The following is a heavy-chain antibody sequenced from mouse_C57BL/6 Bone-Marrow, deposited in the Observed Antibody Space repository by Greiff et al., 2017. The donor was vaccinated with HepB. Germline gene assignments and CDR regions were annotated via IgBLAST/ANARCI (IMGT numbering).Heavy chain of an antibody. Sequence: EVQLQQSGPELVKPGASVKIPCKASGYTFTDYNMDWVKQSHGKSLEWIGDINPNNGGTIYNQKFKGKATLTVDKSSSTAYMELGSLTSEDTAVYYCARKASYYGYDGFDYWGQGTTLTVSS. CDR1: GYTFTDYN. CDR2: INPNNGGT. D-gene: IGHD2-2*01. V-gene: IGHV1-18*01. J-gene: IGHJ2*01. CDR3: ARKASYYGYDGFDY.